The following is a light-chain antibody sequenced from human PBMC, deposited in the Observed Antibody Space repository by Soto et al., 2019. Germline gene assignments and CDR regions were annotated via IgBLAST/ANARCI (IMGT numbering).Light chain of an antibody. J-gene: IGLJ3*02. V-gene: IGLV2-8*01. Sequence: QSALTQPPSASGSPGQSVTISCTGTSSDVGGYNYVSWYRQHPGKAPKLMTYEVSKRPSGVPDRFSGSKSGTSASLAITGLQAEDEADYYCQAYDYSLTAFVFGGGTKLTVL. CDR2: EVS. CDR3: QAYDYSLTAFV. CDR1: SSDVGGYNY.